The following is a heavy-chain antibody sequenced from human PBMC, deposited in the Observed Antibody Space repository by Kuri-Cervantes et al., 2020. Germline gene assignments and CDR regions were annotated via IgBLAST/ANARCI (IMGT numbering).Heavy chain of an antibody. CDR1: GGSISSSNW. CDR3: AREGLEWLGFDY. D-gene: IGHD3-3*01. J-gene: IGHJ4*02. CDR2: IYHSGST. Sequence: SETLSLTCAVSGGSISSSNWWSWVRQPPGKGLEWIGEIYHSGSTNYNPSLKSRVTISVDKPKNQFSLKLSSVTAADTAVYYCAREGLEWLGFDYWGQGTLVTVSS. V-gene: IGHV4-4*02.